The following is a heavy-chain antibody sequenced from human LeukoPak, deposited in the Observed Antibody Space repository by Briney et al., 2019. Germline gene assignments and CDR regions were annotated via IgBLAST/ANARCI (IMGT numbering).Heavy chain of an antibody. V-gene: IGHV3-21*01. D-gene: IGHD3-22*01. CDR3: ARDSTDYYDSSAPDAFDI. CDR1: GFTFSSYS. Sequence: PGGSLRLSCAASGFTFSSYSMNWVRQAPGKGLEWVSSISSSSSYIYYADSVKGRFTISRDNAKNSLYLQMNSLRAEDTAVYYCARDSTDYYDSSAPDAFDIWGQGTMVTVSS. CDR2: ISSSSSYI. J-gene: IGHJ3*02.